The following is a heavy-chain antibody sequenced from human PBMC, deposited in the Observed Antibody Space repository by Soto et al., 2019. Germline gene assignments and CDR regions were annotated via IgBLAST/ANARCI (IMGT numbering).Heavy chain of an antibody. D-gene: IGHD3-3*01. CDR2: IKQDGSEK. CDR1: GFTFSSYW. V-gene: IGHV3-7*01. Sequence: PGGSLRLSCAASGFTFSSYWMSWVRQAPGKGLEWVANIKQDGSEKYYVDSVKGRFTIPRDNAKNSLYLQMNSLRAEDTAVYYCARDRYSYYDFWSGSLPYYYYGMDVWGQGTTVTVSS. J-gene: IGHJ6*02. CDR3: ARDRYSYYDFWSGSLPYYYYGMDV.